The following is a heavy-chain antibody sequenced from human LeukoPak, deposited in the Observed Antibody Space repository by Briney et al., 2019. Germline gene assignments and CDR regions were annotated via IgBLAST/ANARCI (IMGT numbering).Heavy chain of an antibody. CDR2: FDPEDGET. J-gene: IGHJ4*02. V-gene: IGHV1-24*01. CDR3: ATGGIAAAGNYFDY. D-gene: IGHD6-13*01. Sequence: ASVKVSCNVSGYTLTELSMHWVRQAPGKGLEWMGGFDPEDGETIYAQKFQGRVTMTEDTSTDTAYMELSSLRSEDTAVYYCATGGIAAAGNYFDYWGQGTLVTVSS. CDR1: GYTLTELS.